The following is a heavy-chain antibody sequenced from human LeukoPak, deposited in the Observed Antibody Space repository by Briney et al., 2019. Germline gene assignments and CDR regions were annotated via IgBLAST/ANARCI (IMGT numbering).Heavy chain of an antibody. D-gene: IGHD1-1*01. CDR3: AKGASGTTGTTGAFDI. V-gene: IGHV3-23*01. J-gene: IGHJ3*02. CDR1: GFTFSSYA. Sequence: GGSLRLSCAASGFTFSSYAMSWVRQAPGKGLEWVSAISGSGGSTYYADSVKGRFAISRDNSKNTLYLQMNSLRAEDTAVYYCAKGASGTTGTTGAFDIWGQGTMVTVSS. CDR2: ISGSGGST.